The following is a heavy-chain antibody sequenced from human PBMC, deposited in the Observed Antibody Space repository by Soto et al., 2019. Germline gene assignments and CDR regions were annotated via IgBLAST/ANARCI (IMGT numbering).Heavy chain of an antibody. CDR2: IYHSGST. CDR3: ARAYQLLYRTHNWLDH. CDR1: GYSVSTAYY. V-gene: IGHV4-38-2*01. J-gene: IGHJ5*02. Sequence: ATLSLTCAGSGYSVSTAYYLFCIHPPPGKGLEWIGSIYHSGSTYYNPSLKSRVTISVDTSKNQFSLKLSSVTAADTAVYYWARAYQLLYRTHNWLDHWGQGNMV. D-gene: IGHD2-2*02.